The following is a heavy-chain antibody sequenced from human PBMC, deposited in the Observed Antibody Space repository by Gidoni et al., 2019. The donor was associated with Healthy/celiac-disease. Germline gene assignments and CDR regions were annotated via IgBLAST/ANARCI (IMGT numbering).Heavy chain of an antibody. V-gene: IGHV3-72*01. CDR2: TRNKANSYTT. CDR1: GFTFSDHY. Sequence: EVQLVESGGGLVQPGGSLRLSCAASGFTFSDHYMDWVRQAPGKGLEWVGRTRNKANSYTTEYAASVKGRFTITRDDSKNSLYLQMNSLKTEDTAVYYWAVRTYYDFWSGYPVSVDYGMDVWGQGTTVTVSS. D-gene: IGHD3-3*01. J-gene: IGHJ6*02. CDR3: AVRTYYDFWSGYPVSVDYGMDV.